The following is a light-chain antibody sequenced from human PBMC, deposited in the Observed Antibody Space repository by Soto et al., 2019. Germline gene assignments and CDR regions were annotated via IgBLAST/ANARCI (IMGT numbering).Light chain of an antibody. CDR2: DAS. Sequence: DIQMTQSPSTLSSSVGERVTITCRASQSISSWLAWYQQKPGKAPKLLIYDASSLESGVPSRFSGSGSGTEFTLTISSLQPDDVATYYCQQYNSYSHTFGQGTKLEIK. J-gene: IGKJ2*01. V-gene: IGKV1-5*01. CDR1: QSISSW. CDR3: QQYNSYSHT.